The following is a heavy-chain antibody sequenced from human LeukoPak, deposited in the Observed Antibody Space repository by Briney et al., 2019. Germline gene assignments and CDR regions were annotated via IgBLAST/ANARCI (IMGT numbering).Heavy chain of an antibody. CDR1: GGSISSYY. CDR2: IYYSGST. J-gene: IGHJ4*02. D-gene: IGHD4-23*01. Sequence: SETLSLTSTVSGGSISSYYWSWIRQPPGKGLEWIGYIYYSGSTNYNPSLKSRVTISVDTSKNQFSLKLSSVTAADTAVYYCARTTVVTKFDYWGQGTLVTVSS. CDR3: ARTTVVTKFDY. V-gene: IGHV4-59*01.